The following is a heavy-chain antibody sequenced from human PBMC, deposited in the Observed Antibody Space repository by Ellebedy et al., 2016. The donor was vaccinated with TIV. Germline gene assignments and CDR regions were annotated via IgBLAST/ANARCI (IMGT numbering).Heavy chain of an antibody. J-gene: IGHJ4*02. D-gene: IGHD7-27*01. CDR3: TTLGYWDY. Sequence: GESLKISCAASGFTFSNAWMNWVRQAPGKGLEWVGRIESKTDGGTTDYAAPVKGRITILRDNSKTKLNLQMHSLKTEDKAVYYCTTLGYWDYWGQGTLVTVSS. V-gene: IGHV3-15*07. CDR1: GFTFSNAW. CDR2: IESKTDGGTT.